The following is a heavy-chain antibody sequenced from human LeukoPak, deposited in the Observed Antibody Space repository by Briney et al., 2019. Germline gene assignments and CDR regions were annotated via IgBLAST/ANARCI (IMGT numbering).Heavy chain of an antibody. V-gene: IGHV1-18*01. Sequence: ASVEVSCKASGYIFTSYGISWVRQAPGQGLEWMGWISAYNGNTKYAQKFQGRVTMTTDTSTSTAYMELRSLRSDDTAVYYCARVEGHNWFDPWGQGILVTVSS. J-gene: IGHJ5*02. CDR3: ARVEGHNWFDP. CDR1: GYIFTSYG. CDR2: ISAYNGNT.